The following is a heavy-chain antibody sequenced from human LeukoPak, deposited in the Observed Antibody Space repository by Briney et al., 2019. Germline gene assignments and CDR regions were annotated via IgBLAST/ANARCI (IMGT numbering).Heavy chain of an antibody. Sequence: SETLSLTCTVSGGSISSSSYYWGWIRQPPGKGLEWIGSIYYSGSTYYNPSLKSRVTISVDTSKNQFSLKLSPVTAADTAVYYCARSVGTSNLYYYYGMDVWGQGTTVTVSS. V-gene: IGHV4-39*01. D-gene: IGHD1-1*01. CDR2: IYYSGST. CDR3: ARSVGTSNLYYYYGMDV. CDR1: GGSISSSSYY. J-gene: IGHJ6*02.